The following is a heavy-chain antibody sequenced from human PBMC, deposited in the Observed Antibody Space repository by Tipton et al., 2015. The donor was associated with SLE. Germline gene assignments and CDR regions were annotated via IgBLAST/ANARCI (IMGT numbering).Heavy chain of an antibody. V-gene: IGHV4-34*01. CDR2: INHSGST. Sequence: TLSLTCTVSGGSISSHYWSWIRQPPGKGLEWIGEINHSGSTNYNPSLKSRVTISVDTSKNQFSLKLSSVTAADTAVYYCARDKGQQLDGHFDLWGRGTLVTVSS. CDR3: ARDKGQQLDGHFDL. J-gene: IGHJ2*01. D-gene: IGHD6-13*01. CDR1: GGSISSHY.